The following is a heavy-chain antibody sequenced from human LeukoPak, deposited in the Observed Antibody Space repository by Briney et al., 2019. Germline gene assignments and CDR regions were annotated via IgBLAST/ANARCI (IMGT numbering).Heavy chain of an antibody. CDR3: AKDWFSYGSGSSWFDP. J-gene: IGHJ5*02. CDR1: GFTVSSNY. CDR2: IYSGGST. V-gene: IGHV3-66*01. Sequence: GGSLRLSCAASGFTVSSNYMSWVRQAPGKGLEWVSVIYSGGSTYYADSVKGRFTISRDNSKNTLYLQMNSLRAEDTAAYYCAKDWFSYGSGSSWFDPWGQGTLVTVSS. D-gene: IGHD3-10*01.